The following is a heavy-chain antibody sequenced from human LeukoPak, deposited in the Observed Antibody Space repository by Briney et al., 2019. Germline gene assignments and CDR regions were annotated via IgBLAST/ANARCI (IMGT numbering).Heavy chain of an antibody. CDR2: IIPILGIA. Sequence: ASVKVSCKASGGTFSSYTISWVRQAPGQGLEWMGRIIPILGIANYAQKFQGRVTITADKSTSTAYMELSSLRSEDTAAYYCARSSGSYYGFDYWGQGTLVTVSS. J-gene: IGHJ4*02. V-gene: IGHV1-69*02. CDR1: GGTFSSYT. D-gene: IGHD1-26*01. CDR3: ARSSGSYYGFDY.